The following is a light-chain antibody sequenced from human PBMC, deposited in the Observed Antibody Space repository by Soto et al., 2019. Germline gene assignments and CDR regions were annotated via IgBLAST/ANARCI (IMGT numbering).Light chain of an antibody. CDR3: QHYNSYSEA. CDR1: QTSIIW. CDR2: KAS. V-gene: IGKV1-5*03. Sequence: DVQMTQSPSTLSGSVGDRVTITCRASQTSIIWLAWYQQKPGKAPKLLIYKASTLKSGVPSRFSGSGSGTEFTLTISSLQPDDFATYYCQHYNSYSEAFGQGTKVDIK. J-gene: IGKJ1*01.